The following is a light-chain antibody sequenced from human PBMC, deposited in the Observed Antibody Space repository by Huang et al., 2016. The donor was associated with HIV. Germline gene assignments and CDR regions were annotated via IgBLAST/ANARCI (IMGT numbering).Light chain of an antibody. Sequence: EIVMTQSPATLSVSPGERATLSCRASQSVSTNLAWYQQKPGQAPRLLIYHASTRATGIPARFSGIGSGTEFTLTISSLQSEDFVIYYCQQYNNWPPMYTFGQGTKLEI. CDR1: QSVSTN. CDR3: QQYNNWPPMYT. J-gene: IGKJ2*01. V-gene: IGKV3-15*01. CDR2: HAS.